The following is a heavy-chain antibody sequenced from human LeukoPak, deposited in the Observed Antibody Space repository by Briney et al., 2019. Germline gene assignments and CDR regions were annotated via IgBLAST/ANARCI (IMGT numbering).Heavy chain of an antibody. D-gene: IGHD5-12*01. CDR3: ARFVDIVAQFDP. CDR1: GGSISSGGFY. J-gene: IGHJ5*02. Sequence: PSETLSLTCTVSGGSISSGGFYWSWIRQHPGKGLEWIGYIYYSGSTYYNPSLKSRVTISVDTSKNQFSLKLSSVTAADTAVYYCARFVDIVAQFDPWGQGTLVTVSS. CDR2: IYYSGST. V-gene: IGHV4-31*03.